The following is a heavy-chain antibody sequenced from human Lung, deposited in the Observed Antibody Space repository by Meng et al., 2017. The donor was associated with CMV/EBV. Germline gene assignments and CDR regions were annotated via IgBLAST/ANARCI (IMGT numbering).Heavy chain of an antibody. CDR1: GFSLSNARMG. CDR3: ARGQLRILEWYPPSWFDP. J-gene: IGHJ5*02. V-gene: IGHV2-26*01. CDR2: IFSNDEK. D-gene: IGHD3-3*01. Sequence: SGPTLVXPTETLTLTCTVSGFSLSNARMGVSWIRQPPGKALEWLAHIFSNDEKSYSTSLKSRLTISKDTSKSQVVLTMTNMDPVDTATYYCARGQLRILEWYPPSWFDPWGQGTLVTVSS.